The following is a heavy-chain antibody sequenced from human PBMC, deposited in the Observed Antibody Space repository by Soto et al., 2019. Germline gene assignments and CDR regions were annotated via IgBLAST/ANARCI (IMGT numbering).Heavy chain of an antibody. D-gene: IGHD3-22*01. Sequence: PGGSLRLSCAASGFTFSSYGMHWVRQAPGKGLAWVAVISYDGSNKYSADSVKGRFTISRDNFKNTLYLQMNSLRAEYTAVYYCAKGPRTMIVVVTAPDYWGQGPLVSVSS. V-gene: IGHV3-30*18. J-gene: IGHJ4*02. CDR2: ISYDGSNK. CDR1: GFTFSSYG. CDR3: AKGPRTMIVVVTAPDY.